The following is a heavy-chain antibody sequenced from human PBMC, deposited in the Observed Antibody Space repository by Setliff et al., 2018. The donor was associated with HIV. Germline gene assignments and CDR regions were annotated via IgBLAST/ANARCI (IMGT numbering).Heavy chain of an antibody. CDR3: ANSQDWSGYYALDY. Sequence: SVKVSCKASGYTFTSYGISWVRQAPGQGLEWMGWISAYNGNTNYAQKLQGRVTMTTDTSTSTAYMELRSLRSDDTAVYYCANSQDWSGYYALDYWGQGTLVTVSS. J-gene: IGHJ4*02. V-gene: IGHV1-18*01. CDR1: GYTFTSYG. CDR2: ISAYNGNT. D-gene: IGHD3-3*01.